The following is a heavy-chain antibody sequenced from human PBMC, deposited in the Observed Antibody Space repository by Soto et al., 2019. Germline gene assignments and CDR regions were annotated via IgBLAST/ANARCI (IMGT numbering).Heavy chain of an antibody. Sequence: QLQLLESGPGLVKPSETLSLICTVSGGSVSSRSHYWVWIRQPPGKGLEWISSIIDGGRTYYNPSLTSRLTMSLDTSKNHFSLNLKSVTSADTAVYYCAKHLGNYGDCAFDFWGQGNMVTVST. V-gene: IGHV4-39*01. CDR2: IIDGGRT. D-gene: IGHD2-21*01. CDR3: AKHLGNYGDCAFDF. CDR1: GGSVSSRSHY. J-gene: IGHJ4*02.